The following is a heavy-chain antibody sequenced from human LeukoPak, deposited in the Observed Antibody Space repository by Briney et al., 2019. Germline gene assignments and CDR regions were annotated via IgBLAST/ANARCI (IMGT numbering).Heavy chain of an antibody. Sequence: GGSLRLSCTASGFTFSGAWMTWVRQAPGKGLEWVANIREDGTEKNYVDSVKGRFTISRDNAKNSLFLQMSNLRDDDTAIYYCAREWVPDTTVTWDGWFDPWGQGTLVTVSS. D-gene: IGHD4-17*01. CDR2: IREDGTEK. CDR1: GFTFSGAW. CDR3: AREWVPDTTVTWDGWFDP. J-gene: IGHJ5*02. V-gene: IGHV3-7*01.